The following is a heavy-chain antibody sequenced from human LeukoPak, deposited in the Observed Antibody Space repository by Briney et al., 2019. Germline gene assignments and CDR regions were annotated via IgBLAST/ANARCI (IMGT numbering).Heavy chain of an antibody. V-gene: IGHV4-59*01. CDR3: ARGVVAARFWFDP. Sequence: PSETLSLTCTVSGGSISSYHWGWIRQPPGKGLEWIGYIYYSGSTNYNPSLKSRVTISVDTSKNQFSLKLSSVTAADTAVYYCARGVVAARFWFDPWGQGTLVTVSS. J-gene: IGHJ5*02. CDR2: IYYSGST. D-gene: IGHD6-6*01. CDR1: GGSISSYH.